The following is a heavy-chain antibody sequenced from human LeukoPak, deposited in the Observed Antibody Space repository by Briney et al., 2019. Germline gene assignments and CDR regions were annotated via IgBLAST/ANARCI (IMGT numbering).Heavy chain of an antibody. D-gene: IGHD2-15*01. CDR2: VYYNGDT. CDR1: GGSLSSYY. Sequence: SETLSLTCSVSGGSLSSYYWGWVRQPPGKGLEWIGHVYYNGDTTYNPSLKSRVTISLDTSKNQVSLTLTSVTAADTAYYYCARPGGWGQGTLVTVSS. CDR3: ARPGG. V-gene: IGHV4-59*01. J-gene: IGHJ4*02.